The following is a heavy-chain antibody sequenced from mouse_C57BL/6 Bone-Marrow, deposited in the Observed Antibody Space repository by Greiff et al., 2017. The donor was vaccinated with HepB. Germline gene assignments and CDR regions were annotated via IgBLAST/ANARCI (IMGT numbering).Heavy chain of an antibody. V-gene: IGHV1-62-2*01. J-gene: IGHJ2*01. CDR3: ARHKKFYDGYYGFCFDY. D-gene: IGHD2-3*01. CDR2: FYPGSGSI. CDR1: GYTFTEYT. Sequence: QVHVKQSGAELVKPVASVKLSCKASGYTFTEYTIHWVKQRSGQGLEWIGWFYPGSGSIKYNEKFKDKATLTADKSSSTDYMELSRLTSEDSAVYFCARHKKFYDGYYGFCFDYWGQGTTLTVSS.